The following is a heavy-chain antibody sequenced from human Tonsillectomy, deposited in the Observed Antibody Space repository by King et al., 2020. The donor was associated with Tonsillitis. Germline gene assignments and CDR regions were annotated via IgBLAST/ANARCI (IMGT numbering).Heavy chain of an antibody. D-gene: IGHD5-18*01. CDR1: GFTFSSYA. Sequence: VQLVESGGGLVQPGGSLRLSCAASGFTFSSYAMSWVRQAPGKGLEVFSLIYSEGGSTYYADSGKGRFTISRDNSKNTLYLQMNSLRAEDTAVYFCAKGAWIQLWYFFDYWGQGTLVTVSS. CDR3: AKGAWIQLWYFFDY. CDR2: IYSEGGST. J-gene: IGHJ4*02. V-gene: IGHV3-23*03.